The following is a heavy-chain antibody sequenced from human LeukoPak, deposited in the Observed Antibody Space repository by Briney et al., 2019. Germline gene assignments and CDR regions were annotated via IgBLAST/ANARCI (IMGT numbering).Heavy chain of an antibody. CDR2: IIPIFGTA. CDR3: ASSSYCGGDCYSGPDAFDI. CDR1: GGTFSSYA. J-gene: IGHJ3*02. V-gene: IGHV1-69*01. D-gene: IGHD2-21*02. Sequence: WASVKVSCKASGGTFSSYAISWVRQAPGQGLEWMGGIIPIFGTANYAQKFQGRVTITADESTSTAYMELSSLRSEDTAVYYCASSSYCGGDCYSGPDAFDIWGQGTMVTVSS.